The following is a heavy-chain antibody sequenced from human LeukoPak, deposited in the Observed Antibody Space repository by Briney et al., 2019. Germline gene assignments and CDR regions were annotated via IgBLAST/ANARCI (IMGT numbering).Heavy chain of an antibody. Sequence: PGGSLRLSCAASGFTFSSYGMHWVRQAPGKGLEWVAFIRYDGSNKYYADSVKGRFTISRDNSKNTLYLQMNSLRAEDTAVYYCAKDRTGLEMATITYWGQGTLVTVSS. J-gene: IGHJ4*02. V-gene: IGHV3-30*02. CDR2: IRYDGSNK. CDR3: AKDRTGLEMATITY. CDR1: GFTFSSYG. D-gene: IGHD5-24*01.